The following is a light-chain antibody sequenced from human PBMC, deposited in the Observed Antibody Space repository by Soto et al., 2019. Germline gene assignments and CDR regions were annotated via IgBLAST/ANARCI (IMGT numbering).Light chain of an antibody. Sequence: DVQVTQSPSSLSTSIGDKVTITFRASQSIGHFLNWYQQKPGKAPNLIIYATSILRSGVPSRFTGSGSGTDFTLTITNLQSHDFADYFCQQDYDIPHTFGQGTRLEI. J-gene: IGKJ2*01. CDR1: QSIGHF. CDR2: ATS. V-gene: IGKV1-39*01. CDR3: QQDYDIPHT.